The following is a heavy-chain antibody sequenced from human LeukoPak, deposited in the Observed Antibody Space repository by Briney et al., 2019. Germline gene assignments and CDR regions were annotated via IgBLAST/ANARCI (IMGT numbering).Heavy chain of an antibody. CDR2: ISWNGDNI. CDR1: GFTFDDHA. D-gene: IGHD3-16*02. CDR3: AKDFGLRLGELSFGNWFDP. J-gene: IGHJ5*02. V-gene: IGHV3-9*01. Sequence: GRSLRLSCAVSGFTFDDHAMPWVRQAPGKGLEWVSGISWNGDNIGYAASVKGRFTISRDNPKNFLYLQMNSLRVEDTALYYCAKDFGLRLGELSFGNWFDPWGQGTLVTVSS.